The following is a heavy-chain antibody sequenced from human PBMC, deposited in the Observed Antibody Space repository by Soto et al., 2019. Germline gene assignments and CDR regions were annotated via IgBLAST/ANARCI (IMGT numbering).Heavy chain of an antibody. J-gene: IGHJ6*02. V-gene: IGHV1-18*01. D-gene: IGHD5-18*01. CDR3: ARCIQGAYSYGMDV. CDR2: INADYGNT. Sequence: QAQLVQSGAEVKKPGASVKVSCKASGYTFYSHSISWVRQAPGQGLEWMGRINADYGNTQYAQKFRGRVTMTTDTSTTTVYMELTTLRSDDTAVYYCARCIQGAYSYGMDVWCQGTTVTVSS. CDR1: GYTFYSHS.